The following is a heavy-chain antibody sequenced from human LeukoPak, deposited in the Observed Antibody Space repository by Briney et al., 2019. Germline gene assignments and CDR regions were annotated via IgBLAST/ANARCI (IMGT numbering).Heavy chain of an antibody. Sequence: PGGPLRLSCTASGFPFSSYVNYWVRQATGKGLVWVARVHGDGYSISYADSVRGRFTISRDNAKDTLYLHMNSLRPEDTAVYYCATAQVGAPTDFWGQGTRVTVSS. CDR1: GFPFSSYV. J-gene: IGHJ4*02. CDR2: VHGDGYSI. V-gene: IGHV3-74*01. D-gene: IGHD1-26*01. CDR3: ATAQVGAPTDF.